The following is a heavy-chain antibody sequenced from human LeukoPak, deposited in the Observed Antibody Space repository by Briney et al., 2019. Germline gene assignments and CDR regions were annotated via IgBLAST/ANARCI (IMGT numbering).Heavy chain of an antibody. CDR3: ARGDWISGFDP. V-gene: IGHV6-1*01. J-gene: IGHJ5*02. Sequence: SQTLSLTCAISGDSVSSNRAGWNWIRQSPSRGLEWLGRTYYRSKWYNEYAVSAKSRITINPDTSKNQFSLQLNSVTPEDTAVYYCARGDWISGFDPWGQGTLVTVSS. CDR2: TYYRSKWYN. CDR1: GDSVSSNRAG. D-gene: IGHD3/OR15-3a*01.